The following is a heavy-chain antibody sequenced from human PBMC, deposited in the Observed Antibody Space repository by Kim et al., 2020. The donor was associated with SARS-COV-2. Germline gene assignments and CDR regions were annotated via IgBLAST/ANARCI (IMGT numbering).Heavy chain of an antibody. CDR3: ARDDGELDRKFDY. Sequence: GGSLRLSCAASGFTFSSYSMNWVRQAPGKGLEWVSSISSSSSYIYYADSVKGRFTISRDNAKNSLYLQMNSLRAEDTAVYYCARDDGELDRKFDYWGQGTLVTVSS. CDR1: GFTFSSYS. CDR2: ISSSSSYI. V-gene: IGHV3-21*01. J-gene: IGHJ4*02. D-gene: IGHD1-26*01.